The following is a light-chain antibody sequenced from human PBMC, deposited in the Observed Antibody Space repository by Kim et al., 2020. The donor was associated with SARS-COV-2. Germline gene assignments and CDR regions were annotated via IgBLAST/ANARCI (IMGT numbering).Light chain of an antibody. J-gene: IGLJ3*02. CDR3: QSYDSRLSGSV. CDR1: SSNIGAGFD. V-gene: IGLV1-40*01. CDR2: ANN. Sequence: QSVLTQPPSVSGAPGQRVTISCTGSSSNIGAGFDVHWYQHLPGTAPKLLIYANNNRPSGVPDRFSGSKSGTSASLAITGLQAADEADYYCQSYDSRLSGSVFGGGTKLTV.